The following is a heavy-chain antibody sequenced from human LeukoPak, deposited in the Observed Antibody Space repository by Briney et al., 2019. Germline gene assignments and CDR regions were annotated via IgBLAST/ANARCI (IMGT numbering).Heavy chain of an antibody. CDR1: GGSISSGGYY. CDR2: IYYSGST. D-gene: IGHD3-10*01. V-gene: IGHV4-31*03. CDR3: ARANYGSGSYYFDY. Sequence: SETLSLTCTVSGGSISSGGYYWNWIRQHPGKGLEWIGYIYYSGSTYYNPSLKSRVTISVDTSKNQFSLKLSSVTAADTAVYYCARANYGSGSYYFDYWGQGTLVTVSS. J-gene: IGHJ4*02.